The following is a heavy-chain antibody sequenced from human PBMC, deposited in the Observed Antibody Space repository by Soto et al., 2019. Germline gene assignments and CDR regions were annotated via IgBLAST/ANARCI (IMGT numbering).Heavy chain of an antibody. D-gene: IGHD6-6*01. Sequence: PGASLRLSCAASGFTFSSYWMSWVRQAPGKGLEWVANIKQDGSEKYYVDSVKGRFTISRDNAKNSLYLQMNSLRAEDTAVYYCAIRSKYSSSSSLWSYWGQGSLVTVSS. CDR2: IKQDGSEK. V-gene: IGHV3-7*03. CDR3: AIRSKYSSSSSLWSY. CDR1: GFTFSSYW. J-gene: IGHJ4*02.